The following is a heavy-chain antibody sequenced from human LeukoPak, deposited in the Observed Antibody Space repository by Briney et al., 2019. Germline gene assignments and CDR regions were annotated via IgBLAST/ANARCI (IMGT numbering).Heavy chain of an antibody. V-gene: IGHV3-30*18. CDR1: GFTFSSYA. Sequence: GGSLRLSCAASGFTFSSYALSWVRQAPGKGLEWVAVISYDGSNKYYADSVKGRFTISRGNSKNTLYLQMNSLRAEDTAVYYCAKDVATITNYYYGMDVWGQGTTVTVSS. D-gene: IGHD5-12*01. CDR2: ISYDGSNK. J-gene: IGHJ6*02. CDR3: AKDVATITNYYYGMDV.